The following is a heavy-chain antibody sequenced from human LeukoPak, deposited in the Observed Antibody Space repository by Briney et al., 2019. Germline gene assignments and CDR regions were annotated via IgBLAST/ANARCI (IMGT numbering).Heavy chain of an antibody. CDR3: ARASSTQIQLWYFDY. CDR2: ISGYSDSS. Sequence: ASVKVSCKASGYTFVNHGISWVRQAPGQGLEWLGWISGYSDSSHYGQSVQGRVTMITDAATSTACLELRSLRSDDTAVYYCARASSTQIQLWYFDYWGQGTLVTVSS. D-gene: IGHD5-18*01. CDR1: GYTFVNHG. V-gene: IGHV1-18*01. J-gene: IGHJ4*02.